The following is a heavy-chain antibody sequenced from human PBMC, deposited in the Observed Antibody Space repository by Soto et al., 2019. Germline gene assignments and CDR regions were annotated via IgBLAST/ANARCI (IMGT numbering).Heavy chain of an antibody. J-gene: IGHJ4*02. V-gene: IGHV1-8*01. D-gene: IGHD6-13*01. CDR1: GYTFTSYD. CDR3: ARAPGYSSSRPAIH. Sequence: QVQLVQSGAEVKKPGASVKVSCKASGYTFTSYDINWVRQATGQGLEWMGWMNPNSGNTGYAQKFQGRVTMTRNTXXSTAYMALSSLRSEDTAVYYCARAPGYSSSRPAIHWGQGTLVSVSA. CDR2: MNPNSGNT.